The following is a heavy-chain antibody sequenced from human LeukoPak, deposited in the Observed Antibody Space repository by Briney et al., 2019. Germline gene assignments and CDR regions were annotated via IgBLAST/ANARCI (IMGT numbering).Heavy chain of an antibody. CDR3: ARGFWLTGSIYFDS. CDR2: ISSSGNT. Sequence: SETLSLTCTVSGGSINNDYWSWIRQPAGKGLEWIGRISSSGNTIYNPSLKSRVTMSVDTSKNQFSLNLNSAPAADTAVYYCARGFWLTGSIYFDSWGQGTLVTVSS. CDR1: GGSINNDY. D-gene: IGHD3-9*01. J-gene: IGHJ4*02. V-gene: IGHV4-4*07.